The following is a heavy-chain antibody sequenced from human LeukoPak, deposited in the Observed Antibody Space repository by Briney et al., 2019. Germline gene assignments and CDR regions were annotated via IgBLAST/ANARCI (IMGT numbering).Heavy chain of an antibody. CDR1: DESFSTYY. CDR2: IYYSGST. J-gene: IGHJ6*03. CDR3: ARGGRSRGSMSFYYMDV. Sequence: SETLSLTCDVNDESFSTYYWSWIRQSPGKGLEWIGYIYYSGSTNYNPSLESRVTISAETSKNQVSLKVKSVTAADTAVYYCARGGRSRGSMSFYYMDVWGKGATVTVSS. V-gene: IGHV4-59*01. D-gene: IGHD3-10*01.